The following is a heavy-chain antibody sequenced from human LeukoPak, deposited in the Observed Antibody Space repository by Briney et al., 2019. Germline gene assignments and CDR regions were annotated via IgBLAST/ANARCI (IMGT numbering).Heavy chain of an antibody. CDR3: ARDTGVLKTTTFDY. CDR2: ISWNSGSI. V-gene: IGHV3-9*01. J-gene: IGHJ4*02. CDR1: GFTFDDYA. Sequence: RPGGPLRLSCAASGFTFDDYAMHWVRQAPGKGLEWVSGISWNSGSIGYADSVKGRFTISRDNAKNSLYLQMNSLRAEDTALYYCARDTGVLKTTTFDYWGQGTLVTVSS. D-gene: IGHD2-8*01.